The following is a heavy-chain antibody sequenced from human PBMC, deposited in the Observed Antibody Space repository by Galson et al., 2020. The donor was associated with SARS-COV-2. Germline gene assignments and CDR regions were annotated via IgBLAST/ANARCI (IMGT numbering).Heavy chain of an antibody. Sequence: GESLKISCAASGATFSSYWMTWVRQAPGKGLEWVANIKEDGSEKYYVDSVKGRFSVSRDNAKNSVYLQMNSLRGEDTAVYYCARVGIYYYMDVWGKGTTVTVSS. CDR1: GATFSSYW. J-gene: IGHJ6*03. D-gene: IGHD1-26*01. CDR3: ARVGIYYYMDV. CDR2: IKEDGSEK. V-gene: IGHV3-7*03.